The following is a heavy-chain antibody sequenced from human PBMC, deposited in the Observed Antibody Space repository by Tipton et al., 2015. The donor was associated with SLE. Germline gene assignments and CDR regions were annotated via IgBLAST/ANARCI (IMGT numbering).Heavy chain of an antibody. Sequence: LRLSCAVYGGSFSGYYWSWIRQPPGKGLEWIGEINHSGSTNYNPSLKSRVTISVDTSKNQFSLKLSSVTAADTAVYYCVRGRGLDLHWGQGTLVTVSS. CDR3: VRGRGLDLH. CDR1: GGSFSGYY. J-gene: IGHJ4*02. V-gene: IGHV4-34*01. D-gene: IGHD6-19*01. CDR2: INHSGST.